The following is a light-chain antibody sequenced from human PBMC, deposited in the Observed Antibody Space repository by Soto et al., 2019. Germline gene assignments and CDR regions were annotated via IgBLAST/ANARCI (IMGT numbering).Light chain of an antibody. Sequence: DIQMTQSPSSLSASVGDRVTITCQASQGINNDLNWYQQKPGKAPKLLIYAASNLETGVPSRFSGSGSETHFTVTISSLQPEDIATYHCQQYYYLPYTFGQGTKLE. V-gene: IGKV1-33*01. CDR3: QQYYYLPYT. CDR2: AAS. CDR1: QGINND. J-gene: IGKJ2*01.